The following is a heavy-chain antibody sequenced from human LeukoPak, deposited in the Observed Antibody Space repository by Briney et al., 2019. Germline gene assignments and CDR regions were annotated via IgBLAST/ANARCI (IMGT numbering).Heavy chain of an antibody. CDR1: GFNFSSYG. D-gene: IGHD2-2*01. CDR2: IRYYGGNK. CDR3: AQDIVVVPAASNFDY. Sequence: GESLRHSCAASGFNFSSYGMHWVRQAPGKGVEWVEFIRYYGGNKYYADSVKGRSTISRDNSKSTLYLEMNSLRAEDTAVYYCAQDIVVVPAASNFDYWGQGTLVTVSS. J-gene: IGHJ4*02. V-gene: IGHV3-30*02.